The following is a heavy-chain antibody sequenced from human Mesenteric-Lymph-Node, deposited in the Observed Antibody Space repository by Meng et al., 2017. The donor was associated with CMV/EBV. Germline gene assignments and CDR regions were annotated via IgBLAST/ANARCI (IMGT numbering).Heavy chain of an antibody. J-gene: IGHJ4*02. CDR1: GGAVSSSNW. Sequence: FTGAVSGGAVSSSNWWSWSRQPPGKGLEWIGEIFHSGSTNYSPSLKSRVTISVDKSKNHFSLQLSSVTAADTAIYYCSSRWTGYYVYWGQGTLVTVSS. V-gene: IGHV4-4*02. CDR2: IFHSGST. CDR3: SSRWTGYYVY. D-gene: IGHD3/OR15-3a*01.